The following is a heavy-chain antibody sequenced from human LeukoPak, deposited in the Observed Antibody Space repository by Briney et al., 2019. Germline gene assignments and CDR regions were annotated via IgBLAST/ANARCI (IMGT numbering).Heavy chain of an antibody. CDR3: ARGADYGDYTQFY. D-gene: IGHD4-17*01. CDR2: INTKTGNP. Sequence: ASVKVSCKAPGYTFTSYGISWVRQAPGRGLEWMGWINTKTGNPSYARGFTGRFVVSLDTSVTTTYLQINGLKPEDTGFYFCARGADYGDYTQFYWGQGSLVSVSS. CDR1: GYTFTSYG. V-gene: IGHV7-4-1*02. J-gene: IGHJ4*02.